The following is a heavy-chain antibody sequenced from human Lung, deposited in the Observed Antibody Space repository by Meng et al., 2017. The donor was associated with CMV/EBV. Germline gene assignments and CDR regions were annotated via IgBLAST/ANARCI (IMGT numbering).Heavy chain of an antibody. D-gene: IGHD3-16*01. V-gene: IGHV3-30-3*01. Sequence: GESXKISCEVSGFTFSNFPMHWIRQAPGKGLEWVAVISWDGSVTKYADSVRGRFTISRDDSKNTLFLHTNSLRLDDTAVYYCARDPRKGAPDHFDYWGQGXLVTVSS. J-gene: IGHJ4*02. CDR3: ARDPRKGAPDHFDY. CDR2: ISWDGSVT. CDR1: GFTFSNFP.